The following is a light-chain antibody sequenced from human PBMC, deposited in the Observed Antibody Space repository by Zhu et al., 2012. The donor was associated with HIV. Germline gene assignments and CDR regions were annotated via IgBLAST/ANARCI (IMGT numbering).Light chain of an antibody. CDR3: QQYGSSLYT. CDR1: QTVSRNY. Sequence: EIVLTQSPGTLSLSPGERATLSCRASQTVSRNYLAWYQQKPGQAPRLLIYSASRRVTGIPDRFSGSGSGTDFTLTISRLEPEDFAVYYCQQYGSSLYTFGQGTKLEIK. CDR2: SAS. J-gene: IGKJ2*01. V-gene: IGKV3-20*01.